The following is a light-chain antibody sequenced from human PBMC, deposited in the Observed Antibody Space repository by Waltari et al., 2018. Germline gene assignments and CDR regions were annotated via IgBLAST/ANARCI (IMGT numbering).Light chain of an antibody. Sequence: QSVLPQPPSASGTPGQRVTISCSGRSSNIGSNYVYWYQQLPGTAPKLLIYTSDQRPSGVPDRFSGSKSGTSASLAISGLRSEDEADYYCAAWDDSLSGRVFGGGTKLTVL. J-gene: IGLJ3*02. CDR3: AAWDDSLSGRV. CDR2: TSD. CDR1: SSNIGSNY. V-gene: IGLV1-47*01.